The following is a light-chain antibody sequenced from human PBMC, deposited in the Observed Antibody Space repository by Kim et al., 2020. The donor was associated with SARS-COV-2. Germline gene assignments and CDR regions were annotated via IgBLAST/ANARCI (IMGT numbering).Light chain of an antibody. CDR3: AAWDDSLTAVV. CDR1: TANIASNY. CDR2: KNN. J-gene: IGLJ2*01. Sequence: GQSVPFSCSGGTANIASNYVFWYQQLPGTAPKLLIYKNNQRPSGVPDRFSGSKSGTSASLAISGLRSDDEADYYCAAWDDSLTAVVFGGGTQLTVL. V-gene: IGLV1-47*01.